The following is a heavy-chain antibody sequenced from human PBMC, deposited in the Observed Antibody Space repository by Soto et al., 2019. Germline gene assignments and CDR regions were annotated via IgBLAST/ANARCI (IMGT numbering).Heavy chain of an antibody. Sequence: ASVKVSCKASGYTFTSYYMHWVRQAPGQGLEWMGIINPSGGSTSYAQKFQGRVTMTRDTSTSTVYMELSSLRSEDTAVYYCARDTEVGASYFLAYGMDVWGQGTTVTVSS. CDR2: INPSGGST. D-gene: IGHD1-26*01. CDR3: ARDTEVGASYFLAYGMDV. J-gene: IGHJ6*02. CDR1: GYTFTSYY. V-gene: IGHV1-46*01.